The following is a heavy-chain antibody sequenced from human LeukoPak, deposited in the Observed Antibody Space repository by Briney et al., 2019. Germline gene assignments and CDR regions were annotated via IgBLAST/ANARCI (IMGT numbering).Heavy chain of an antibody. CDR2: IYYSGST. CDR3: ARHSRDDYDFWSGSTYYFDY. Sequence: PSETLSLTCTVSGGSISGYYWSWIRQPPGKGLEWIGYIYYSGSTNYNPSLKSRVTISVDTSKNQFSLKLSSVTAADTAVYYRARHSRDDYDFWSGSTYYFDYWGQGTLVTVSS. J-gene: IGHJ4*02. D-gene: IGHD3-3*01. CDR1: GGSISGYY. V-gene: IGHV4-59*08.